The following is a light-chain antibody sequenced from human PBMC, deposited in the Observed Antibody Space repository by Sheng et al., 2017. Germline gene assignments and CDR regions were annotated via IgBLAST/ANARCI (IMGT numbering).Light chain of an antibody. CDR3: QHYNTWPYT. Sequence: EIVLTQSPGTLSLSPGERATLSCRTSESISSYLAWYQLRPGQAPRLLIYGASIRAAGIPDRFSASGSGSDFTLTISRLEPEDFAVYYCQHYNTWPYTFGQGTKLEIK. CDR1: ESISSY. J-gene: IGKJ2*01. CDR2: GAS. V-gene: IGKV3-20*01.